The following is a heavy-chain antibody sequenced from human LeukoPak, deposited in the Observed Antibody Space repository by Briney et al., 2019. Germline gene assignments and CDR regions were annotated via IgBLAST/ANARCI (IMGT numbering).Heavy chain of an antibody. D-gene: IGHD3-10*01. CDR2: ISTYNSKT. Sequence: ASVKVSCKASGYTFITYGIIWVRQAPGQGLEWMGWISTYNSKTNYAQKFQGRVTMTTDTSTSTAYMELRSLRSDDTAVYYCARKHGLLWFGELLPNYYYYGMDVWGQGTTVTVSS. CDR3: ARKHGLLWFGELLPNYYYYGMDV. CDR1: GYTFITYG. J-gene: IGHJ6*02. V-gene: IGHV1-18*01.